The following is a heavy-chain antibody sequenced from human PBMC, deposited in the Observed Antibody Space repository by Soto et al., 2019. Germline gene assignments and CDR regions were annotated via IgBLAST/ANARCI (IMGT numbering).Heavy chain of an antibody. J-gene: IGHJ6*02. CDR2: VDYSGST. V-gene: IGHV4-39*01. CDR1: GNSISRSVYY. CDR3: ASPAPIYGMDV. Sequence: QLQLQESGPGVVKPSETLSLTCNVSGNSISRSVYYWGWIRQPPGKGLEWIGSVDYSGSTYYNPSLKSRVTISVDTSKNQFSLKLSSVTAADTAVYYCASPAPIYGMDVWGQGTTVTVSS.